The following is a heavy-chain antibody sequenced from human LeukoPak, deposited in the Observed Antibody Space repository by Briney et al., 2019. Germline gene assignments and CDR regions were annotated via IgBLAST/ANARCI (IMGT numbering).Heavy chain of an antibody. CDR2: IRYDGSNK. Sequence: TGGSLRLSCAASGFTFSSFGIHWVRQAPGKGLEWVAFIRYDGSNKYYADSVKGRFTISRDNSKNTLYLQMNSLRAEDTAVYYCASLDSSGWYFWFDPWGQGTLVTVSS. V-gene: IGHV3-30*02. J-gene: IGHJ5*02. CDR1: GFTFSSFG. D-gene: IGHD6-19*01. CDR3: ASLDSSGWYFWFDP.